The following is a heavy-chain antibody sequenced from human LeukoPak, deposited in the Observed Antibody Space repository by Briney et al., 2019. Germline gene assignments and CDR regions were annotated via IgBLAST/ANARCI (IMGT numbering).Heavy chain of an antibody. Sequence: GGSLRLSCAASGFIFSSYSMNWVRQAPGKGLEWVSYISSSSFTIYYADSVNGRFTMSRDNAKNSLYLQMNSLRAEGTAVYYCASHYCGGDCYFDAFDIWGQGTMVTVSA. CDR3: ASHYCGGDCYFDAFDI. D-gene: IGHD2-21*02. CDR2: ISSSSFTI. J-gene: IGHJ3*02. V-gene: IGHV3-48*04. CDR1: GFIFSSYS.